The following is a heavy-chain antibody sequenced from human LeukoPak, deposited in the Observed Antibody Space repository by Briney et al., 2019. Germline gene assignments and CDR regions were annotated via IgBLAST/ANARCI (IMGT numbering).Heavy chain of an antibody. J-gene: IGHJ4*02. CDR1: GFTFSNYW. V-gene: IGHV3-7*03. CDR3: AKREGYSIFDY. Sequence: GGSLRLSCAASGFTFSNYWMSWVRQAPGKGLEWVANMKQDGSEIYYADSVKGRFTIARDNAKNSLYLQMNNLRAEDTAVYYCAKREGYSIFDYWGQGTLVTVSS. D-gene: IGHD5-24*01. CDR2: MKQDGSEI.